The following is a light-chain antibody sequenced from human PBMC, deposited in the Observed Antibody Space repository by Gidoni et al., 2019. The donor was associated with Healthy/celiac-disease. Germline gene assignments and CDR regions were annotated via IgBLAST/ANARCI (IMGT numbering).Light chain of an antibody. CDR1: SSDVGGYNY. V-gene: IGLV2-14*01. CDR2: EVS. J-gene: IGLJ1*01. Sequence: QSALTQPASVSGSPGQSITISGTGTSSDVGGYNYVSWYQQHPGKAPKLMIYEVSNRPSGVSNRFSGSTSGNTASLTISGLQAEDEADYYCSSYTSSSTLPYVFGTGTKVTVL. CDR3: SSYTSSSTLPYV.